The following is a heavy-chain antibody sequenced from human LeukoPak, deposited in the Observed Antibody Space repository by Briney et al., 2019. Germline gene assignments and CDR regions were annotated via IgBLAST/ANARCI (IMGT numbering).Heavy chain of an antibody. CDR1: AGSISSSSYY. CDR3: ARQGGGWYYFDY. V-gene: IGHV4-39*01. Sequence: SETLSLTCTVSAGSISSSSYYWGWIREPPVKGLEWIGRIYYSGSTYYNPSLKSRVTISVDTSKNQFSLRLSSVTAADPAVYFCARQGGGWYYFDYWGQGTLVTVSS. D-gene: IGHD6-19*01. J-gene: IGHJ4*02. CDR2: IYYSGST.